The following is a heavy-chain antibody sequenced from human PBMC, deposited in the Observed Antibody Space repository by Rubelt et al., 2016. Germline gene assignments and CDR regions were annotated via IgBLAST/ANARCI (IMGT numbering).Heavy chain of an antibody. J-gene: IGHJ4*02. D-gene: IGHD3-22*01. CDR1: GYTFTTYG. Sequence: QVHLVQSAIEVKKPGASVKISCKTSGYTFTTYGIIWVRRAPGQGLEWMGWINTYNDKTNYPQKFQGRVSMTTDSSTNTAHMEWRSLRSDDTAVYYCARGYFDSTGDFDYWGQGTLVTVSS. V-gene: IGHV1-18*01. CDR2: INTYNDKT. CDR3: ARGYFDSTGDFDY.